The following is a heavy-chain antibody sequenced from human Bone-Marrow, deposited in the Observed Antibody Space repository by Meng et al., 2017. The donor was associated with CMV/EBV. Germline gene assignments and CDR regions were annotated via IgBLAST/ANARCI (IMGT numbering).Heavy chain of an antibody. D-gene: IGHD3-10*01. CDR1: GGSISSSSYY. Sequence: SETLSLTCTVSGGSISSSSYYWSWIRQPPGKGLEWIGEINHSGSTNYNPSLKSRVTISVDTSKNQFSLKLSSVTAADTAVYYCARGQYYYGSGSYYTFWGQGKLVNVSS. J-gene: IGHJ4*02. CDR2: INHSGST. V-gene: IGHV4-39*07. CDR3: ARGQYYYGSGSYYTF.